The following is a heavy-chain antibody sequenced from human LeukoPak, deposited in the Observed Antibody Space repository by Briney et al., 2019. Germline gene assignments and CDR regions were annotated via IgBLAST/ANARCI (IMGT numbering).Heavy chain of an antibody. D-gene: IGHD3-3*01. CDR1: GFTFSDYY. Sequence: GGSLRLSCAASGFTFSDYYMSWIRQAPGKGLEWVSHISSSGSTIYYADSVKGRFTISRDNAKNSLYLQMNSLRAEDTAVYYCARVGYYDFWSGYTLHRGPLDYWGQGTLVTVSS. J-gene: IGHJ4*02. CDR3: ARVGYYDFWSGYTLHRGPLDY. CDR2: ISSSGSTI. V-gene: IGHV3-11*04.